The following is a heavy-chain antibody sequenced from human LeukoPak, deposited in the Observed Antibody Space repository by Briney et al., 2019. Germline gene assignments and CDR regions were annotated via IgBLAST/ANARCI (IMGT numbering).Heavy chain of an antibody. CDR1: GFTSPDTK. J-gene: IGHJ4*02. Sequence: GGSLRPSGAALGFTSPDTKISWSRRAPGKGWEGVYTITNSGTTIYYADSVKGRFTISRDNAKNSLYLQMNSLRAEDTAVYYCARGRSVMTTVTSPGYWGQGTLVTVSS. CDR2: ITNSGTTI. V-gene: IGHV3-11*01. D-gene: IGHD4-17*01. CDR3: ARGRSVMTTVTSPGY.